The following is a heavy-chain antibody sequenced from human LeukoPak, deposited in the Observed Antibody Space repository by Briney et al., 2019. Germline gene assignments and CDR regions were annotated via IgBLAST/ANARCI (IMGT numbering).Heavy chain of an antibody. J-gene: IGHJ4*02. CDR1: GFTFDDYA. D-gene: IGHD4-17*01. Sequence: GGSLRLSCAASGFTFDDYAMHWVRHAPGKGLEWVSGISWNSGSIGYADSVKGRFTISRDNAKNSLYLQMNSLRAEDTALYYCAKDRGTTLTVTTHFDYWGQGTLVTVSS. CDR2: ISWNSGSI. CDR3: AKDRGTTLTVTTHFDY. V-gene: IGHV3-9*01.